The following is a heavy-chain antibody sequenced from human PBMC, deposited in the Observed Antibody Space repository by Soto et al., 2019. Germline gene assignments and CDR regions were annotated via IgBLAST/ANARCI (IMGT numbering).Heavy chain of an antibody. D-gene: IGHD5-12*01. V-gene: IGHV5-51*01. CDR1: GYSFTSYW. CDR2: IYPGDSDT. Sequence: PGESLKISCKGSGYSFTSYWIGWVRQMPGKGLEWMGIIYPGDSDTRYSPSFQGQVTISADKSISTAYLQWSSLKASDTAMYYCARRGKDGYNYHYYGMDVWGQGTTVTVSS. J-gene: IGHJ6*02. CDR3: ARRGKDGYNYHYYGMDV.